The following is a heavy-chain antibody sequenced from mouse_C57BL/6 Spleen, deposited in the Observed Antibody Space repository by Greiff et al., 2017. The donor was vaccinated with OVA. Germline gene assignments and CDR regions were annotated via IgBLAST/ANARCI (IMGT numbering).Heavy chain of an antibody. Sequence: VQLQQPGAELVRPGTSVKLSCTASGYTFTSYWMHWVKQRPGQGLEWIGVIDPSDSYTNYNQKFKGKATLTVDTSPSTAYMQLSSLTSEDSAVYYCARGDSFDYWGQGTTLTVSS. V-gene: IGHV1-59*01. J-gene: IGHJ2*01. CDR1: GYTFTSYW. CDR2: IDPSDSYT. D-gene: IGHD2-12*01. CDR3: ARGDSFDY.